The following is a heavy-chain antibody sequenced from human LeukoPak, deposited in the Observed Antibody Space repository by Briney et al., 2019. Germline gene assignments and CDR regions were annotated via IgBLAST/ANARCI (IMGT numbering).Heavy chain of an antibody. Sequence: GGSLRISCAASGFTSSSYWMSWVRQAPGKGLEWVANIKQDGSEKYYVDSVKGRFTISRDNAKNSLYLQMNSLRAEDTAVYYCARDRGSSGWYEFDYWGQGTLVTASS. CDR2: IKQDGSEK. CDR1: GFTSSSYW. J-gene: IGHJ4*02. D-gene: IGHD6-19*01. CDR3: ARDRGSSGWYEFDY. V-gene: IGHV3-7*01.